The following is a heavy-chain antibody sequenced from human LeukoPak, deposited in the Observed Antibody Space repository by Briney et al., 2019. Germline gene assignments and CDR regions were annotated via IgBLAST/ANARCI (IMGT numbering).Heavy chain of an antibody. V-gene: IGHV4-4*07. CDR3: ARDGPAAAWPGYYGMDV. J-gene: IGHJ6*02. Sequence: SETLSLTCTVSGGSISSYYWSWIRQPAGKGLEWIGRIYTSGGTNYNPSLKSRVTMSVDTSKNQFSLKLSSVTAADTAVYYCARDGPAAAWPGYYGMDVWGQGTTVTVSS. CDR2: IYTSGGT. D-gene: IGHD6-13*01. CDR1: GGSISSYY.